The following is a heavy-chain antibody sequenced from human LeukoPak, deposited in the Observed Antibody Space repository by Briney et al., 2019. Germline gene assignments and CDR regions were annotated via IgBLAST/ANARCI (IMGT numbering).Heavy chain of an antibody. CDR2: ISSTSDTI. J-gene: IGHJ4*02. Sequence: GGSLRLSCAGSGFAFSRYSMNWVRQAPGRGLEWISFISSTSDTIYYADSVKGRFTISRDNSKNTLYLQMNSLRAEDTAVYFCARDRAPPLAAAVYFDYWGQGTLVTVSS. CDR3: ARDRAPPLAAAVYFDY. V-gene: IGHV3-48*01. CDR1: GFAFSRYS. D-gene: IGHD6-13*01.